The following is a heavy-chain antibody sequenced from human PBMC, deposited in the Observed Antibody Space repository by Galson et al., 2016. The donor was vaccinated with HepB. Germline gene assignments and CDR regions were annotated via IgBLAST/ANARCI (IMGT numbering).Heavy chain of an antibody. CDR1: GFTFSSHA. J-gene: IGHJ5*02. CDR2: ISGSGSST. V-gene: IGHV3-23*01. CDR3: AKVEATFGTDYDFWSGYCWFDP. D-gene: IGHD3-3*01. Sequence: SLRLSCAASGFTFSSHAMSWVRQAPGKGLEWVSAISGSGSSTYYADSVKGRFTISRDNSKNTLYLQMNSLRGEDTAVYYCAKVEATFGTDYDFWSGYCWFDPWGQGTLVTVSS.